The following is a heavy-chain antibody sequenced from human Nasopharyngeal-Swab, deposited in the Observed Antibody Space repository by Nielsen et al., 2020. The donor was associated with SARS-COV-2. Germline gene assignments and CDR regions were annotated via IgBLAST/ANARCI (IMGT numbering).Heavy chain of an antibody. J-gene: IGHJ6*02. CDR3: ARAKASGSLKYYGMDV. Sequence: SLKISCAASGFTFDDYAMHWVRQAPGKGLEWVSGISWNSGSIGYADSVKGRFTISRDNAKNSLYLQMNSLRAEDTAVYYCARAKASGSLKYYGMDVWGQGTTVTVSS. D-gene: IGHD1-26*01. CDR1: GFTFDDYA. V-gene: IGHV3-9*01. CDR2: ISWNSGSI.